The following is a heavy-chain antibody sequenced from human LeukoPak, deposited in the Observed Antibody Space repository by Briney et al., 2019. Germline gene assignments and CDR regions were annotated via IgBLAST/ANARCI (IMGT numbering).Heavy chain of an antibody. CDR1: GYTFTSYG. Sequence: ASVKVSCKASGYTFTSYGISWVRQAPGQGLEWMGWISAYNGNTNYAQKLQGRVTMTTDTSTNTAYMELRSLRSDDTAVYYCARVPRIAARTNWFDPWGQGTLVTVSS. D-gene: IGHD6-6*01. J-gene: IGHJ5*02. CDR3: ARVPRIAARTNWFDP. CDR2: ISAYNGNT. V-gene: IGHV1-18*01.